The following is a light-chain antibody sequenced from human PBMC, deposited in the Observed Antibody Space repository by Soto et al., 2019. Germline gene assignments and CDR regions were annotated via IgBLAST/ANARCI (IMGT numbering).Light chain of an antibody. CDR2: DAS. CDR3: QQFKSYPIT. V-gene: IGKV1-13*02. Sequence: AIQLTQSPSSLSASVGDRVTITCRASQGISSALAWYQQKPGQAPKLLIYDASSLESGVPSRFSGSGSGTEFTRTISSRQPEDFATYYWQQFKSYPITFGQGTRLEIK. CDR1: QGISSA. J-gene: IGKJ5*01.